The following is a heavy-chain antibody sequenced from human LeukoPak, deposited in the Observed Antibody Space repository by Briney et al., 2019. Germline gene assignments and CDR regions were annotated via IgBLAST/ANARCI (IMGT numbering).Heavy chain of an antibody. CDR1: GHTFTGYY. D-gene: IGHD3-22*01. V-gene: IGHV1-2*06. CDR2: INPNSGGT. Sequence: ASVKVSCKASGHTFTGYYMHWVRQAPGQGLEWMGRINPNSGGTNYAQKFQGRVTMTRDTSISTAYMELSRLRSDDTAVYYCARDLSVYYYDSSGYYSGFDPWGQGTLVTVSS. CDR3: ARDLSVYYYDSSGYYSGFDP. J-gene: IGHJ5*02.